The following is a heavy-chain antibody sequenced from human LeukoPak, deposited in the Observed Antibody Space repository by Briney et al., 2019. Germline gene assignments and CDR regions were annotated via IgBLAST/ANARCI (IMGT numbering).Heavy chain of an antibody. CDR2: ISSSSSYI. J-gene: IGHJ4*02. D-gene: IGHD3-10*01. V-gene: IGHV3-21*04. CDR1: GFTFSSYS. CDR3: AKDAGSSPYYIDY. Sequence: GGSLRLSCAASGFTFSSYSMNWVRQAPGKGLEWVSSISSSSSYIYYADSVKGRFTISRDNAKNSLYLQMNSLRAEDTAIYYCAKDAGSSPYYIDYWGQGTLVTVSS.